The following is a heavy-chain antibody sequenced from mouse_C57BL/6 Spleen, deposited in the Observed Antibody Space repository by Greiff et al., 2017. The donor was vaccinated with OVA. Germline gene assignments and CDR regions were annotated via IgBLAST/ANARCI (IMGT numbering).Heavy chain of an antibody. V-gene: IGHV1-26*01. CDR3: ALRQQPSWFAY. CDR1: GYTFTDYY. CDR2: INPNNGGT. J-gene: IGHJ3*01. Sequence: EVQLQQSGPELVKPGASVKISCKASGYTFTDYYMNWVKQSHGKSLEWIGDINPNNGGTSYNQKFKGKATLTVDKSSSTAYMELRSLTSEDSAVYYCALRQQPSWFAYWGQGTLVTVSA. D-gene: IGHD3-2*01.